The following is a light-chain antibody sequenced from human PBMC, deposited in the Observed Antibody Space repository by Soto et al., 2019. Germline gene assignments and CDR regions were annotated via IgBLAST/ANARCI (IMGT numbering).Light chain of an antibody. CDR1: QAIRND. Sequence: AIQMTQSPSSLSASVGNRVTITCRASQAIRNDLGWYKQKPGKSPKVLISDASSLESGVPSRFSGRGSGTDLTFTLSSLQPDDFAAYYCQQSNSYALSFGPGTKVDIK. CDR2: DAS. J-gene: IGKJ1*01. V-gene: IGKV1-13*02. CDR3: QQSNSYALS.